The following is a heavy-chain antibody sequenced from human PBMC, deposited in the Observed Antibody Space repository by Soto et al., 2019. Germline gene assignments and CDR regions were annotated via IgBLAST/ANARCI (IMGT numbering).Heavy chain of an antibody. CDR3: ARLRYFDWLSRLDY. D-gene: IGHD3-9*01. CDR2: ISAYNGNT. V-gene: IGHV1-18*01. CDR1: GYTFTSYG. J-gene: IGHJ4*02. Sequence: ASVKVSCKASGYTFTSYGISWVRQAPGQGLEWMGWISAYNGNTNYAQKLQGRDTMTTDTSTSTAYMELRSLRSDDTAVYYCARLRYFDWLSRLDYWGQGTLVTVSS.